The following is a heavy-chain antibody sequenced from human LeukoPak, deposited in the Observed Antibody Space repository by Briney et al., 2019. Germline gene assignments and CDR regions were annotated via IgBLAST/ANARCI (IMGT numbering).Heavy chain of an antibody. D-gene: IGHD3-22*01. CDR2: IIPIFGTA. J-gene: IGHJ4*02. CDR1: GGTFSSYA. CDR3: ARGIYYDSSGYYYTVYFDY. Sequence: ASVKVSCKASGGTFSSYAISWVRQAPGQGLEWMGGIIPIFGTANYAQKFQGRVTITADESPSTAYMELSSLRSEDTALYYCARGIYYDSSGYYYTVYFDYWGQGTLVTVSS. V-gene: IGHV1-69*13.